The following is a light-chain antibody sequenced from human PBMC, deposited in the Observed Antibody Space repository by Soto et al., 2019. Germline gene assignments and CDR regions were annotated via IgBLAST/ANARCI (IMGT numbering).Light chain of an antibody. CDR3: QQYSNWPPIT. V-gene: IGKV3-15*01. Sequence: EIVMTQSPATLSVSPGERATLSCRASQSVSSNLAWYQQKPGQAPRLLIYGASTRATGIPARFSGSGSGKEFTLTISSLQSEDFAVSYCQQYSNWPPITFVQGTRLEIK. CDR1: QSVSSN. CDR2: GAS. J-gene: IGKJ5*01.